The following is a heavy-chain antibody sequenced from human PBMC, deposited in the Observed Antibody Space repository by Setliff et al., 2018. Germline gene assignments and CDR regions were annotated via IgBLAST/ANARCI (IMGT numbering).Heavy chain of an antibody. CDR1: GGTFSIYT. V-gene: IGHV1-69*08. D-gene: IGHD3-3*01. CDR2: ITPIFGTA. CDR3: AISTIFGVVSPTPDAFDI. Sequence: ASVKVSCKASGGTFSIYTISWVRQAPGQGLEWMGRITPIFGTANYAQKFQGRVTITADKSTSTAYMELSSLRSEDTAVYYCAISTIFGVVSPTPDAFDIWGQGTMVTVSS. J-gene: IGHJ3*02.